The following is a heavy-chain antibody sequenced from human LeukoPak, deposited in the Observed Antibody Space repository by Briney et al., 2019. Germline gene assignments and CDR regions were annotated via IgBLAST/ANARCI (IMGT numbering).Heavy chain of an antibody. CDR2: IYYNGGSS. D-gene: IGHD5-18*01. CDR1: GASISGSNHY. Sequence: SETLSLTCSVSGASISGSNHYWGWIRQPPGKGLEWIGNIYYNGGSSYKNPSLKSRVTISVDTSTNQFSLGLNSVTAADTAVYYCARLSLDTAVVRYYFDHWGQGTLVTVSS. V-gene: IGHV4-39*01. J-gene: IGHJ4*02. CDR3: ARLSLDTAVVRYYFDH.